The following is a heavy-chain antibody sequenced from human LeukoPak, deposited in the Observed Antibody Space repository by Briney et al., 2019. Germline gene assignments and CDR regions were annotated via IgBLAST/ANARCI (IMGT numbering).Heavy chain of an antibody. Sequence: PGGSLRLSCAASGFTFSSYGMHWVRQAPGKGLEWVAVISYDGSNKYYADSVKGRFTISRDNSKNTLYLQMNSLRAEDTAVYYCANGGVGQLVGACEGWGQGTLVTVSS. CDR1: GFTFSSYG. CDR3: ANGGVGQLVGACEG. CDR2: ISYDGSNK. D-gene: IGHD6-6*01. V-gene: IGHV3-30*18. J-gene: IGHJ4*02.